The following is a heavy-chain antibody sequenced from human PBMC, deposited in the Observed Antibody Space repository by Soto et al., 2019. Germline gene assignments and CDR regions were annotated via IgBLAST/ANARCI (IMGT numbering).Heavy chain of an antibody. CDR1: GFSFDEYA. V-gene: IGHV3-9*01. J-gene: IGHJ4*02. D-gene: IGHD2-8*01. CDR3: AKGTKYCSRGVCSVFEY. CDR2: INWNSGNI. Sequence: EVQVAESGGGSVQPGRSLRLSCEASGFSFDEYAMHWVRQVPGKGLEWVSSINWNSGNIGYADSVRGRFTISRDNAKNSLYLQMNSLRSEDTAFYYCAKGTKYCSRGVCSVFEYWGQGTLVTVSS.